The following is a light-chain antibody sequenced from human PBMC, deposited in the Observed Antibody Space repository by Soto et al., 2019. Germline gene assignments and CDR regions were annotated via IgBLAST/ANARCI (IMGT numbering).Light chain of an antibody. CDR1: SSNIGSNY. CDR3: AAWDVSLRGQV. J-gene: IGLJ3*02. CDR2: RNN. V-gene: IGLV1-47*01. Sequence: QLVLTQPPSASGTPGQRVTISCSGSSSNIGSNYVYWYQQLPGTAPKLLIYRNNQRPSGVPDRFSGSKSGTSASLAITGLPSEDEGDYYCAAWDVSLRGQVFGGGTKLTVL.